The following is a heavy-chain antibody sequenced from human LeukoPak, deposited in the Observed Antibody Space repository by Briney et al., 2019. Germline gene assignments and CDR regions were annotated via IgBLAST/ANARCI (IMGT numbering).Heavy chain of an antibody. CDR2: ISGDGGST. CDR1: GFTFDDYA. J-gene: IGHJ4*02. Sequence: GGSLRLSCAASGFTFDDYAMHWVRQAPGKGLEWVSLISGDGGSTYYADSVKGRFTISRGNSKNSLYLQMNSLRTEDTALYYCAKDPGRYGDYVVDYWGQGTLVTVSS. CDR3: AKDPGRYGDYVVDY. V-gene: IGHV3-43*02. D-gene: IGHD4-17*01.